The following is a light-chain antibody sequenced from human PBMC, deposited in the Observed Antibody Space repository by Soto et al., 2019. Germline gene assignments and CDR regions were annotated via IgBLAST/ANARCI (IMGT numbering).Light chain of an antibody. CDR2: GAS. Sequence: EIVMTQSPATLSLSPGERATLSCRASQSVSSSYLSWYQQKPGQAPRLLIYGASTRATGIPARFSGSGSGTDFTLTISRLQPEDFAVYYCQQDYNLPPTFGGGTKVEFK. J-gene: IGKJ4*01. CDR1: QSVSSSY. V-gene: IGKV3D-7*01. CDR3: QQDYNLPPT.